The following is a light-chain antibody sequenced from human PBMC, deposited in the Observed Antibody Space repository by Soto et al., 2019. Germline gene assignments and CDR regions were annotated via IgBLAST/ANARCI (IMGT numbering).Light chain of an antibody. Sequence: QSVLTQPASASGSPGQSITISCTGTSSDVGGYNYVSWYQQHPGKAPKLIIYEVSNRPSGVSNRFSGSKSGNTASLTISGLQAEDEADYYCNSYTSKSTGVFGTGTKLTVL. CDR2: EVS. V-gene: IGLV2-14*01. CDR3: NSYTSKSTGV. J-gene: IGLJ1*01. CDR1: SSDVGGYNY.